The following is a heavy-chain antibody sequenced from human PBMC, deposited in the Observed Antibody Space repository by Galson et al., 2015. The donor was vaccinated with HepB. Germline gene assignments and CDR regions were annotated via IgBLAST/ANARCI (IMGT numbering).Heavy chain of an antibody. CDR2: ISYDGTIQ. CDR1: GFSVSTHA. V-gene: IGHV3-30*04. D-gene: IGHD6-19*01. Sequence: SLRLSCAASGFSVSTHAMHWVRQSPGKGLEWVAVISYDGTIQWYADSVKGRFIISRDTSKNTLYLQMNSLRLEDTAVYYCAGSSGWYALHYWGQGTLVTVSS. J-gene: IGHJ4*02. CDR3: AGSSGWYALHY.